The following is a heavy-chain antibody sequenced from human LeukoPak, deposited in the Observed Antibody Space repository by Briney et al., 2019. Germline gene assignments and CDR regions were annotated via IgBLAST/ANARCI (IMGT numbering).Heavy chain of an antibody. CDR3: AKGGAYSTFEF. V-gene: IGHV3-30*02. CDR2: IRYDGSNK. J-gene: IGHJ4*02. Sequence: GGSLRLSCAASGFTFSSYGMHWVRQGPGKGPQWVAFIRYDGSNKNYADSVKGRFTVSRDNSKNTLYMQLNSLRVEDTAVYYCAKGGAYSTFEFWGQGTLVTVSS. D-gene: IGHD1-26*01. CDR1: GFTFSSYG.